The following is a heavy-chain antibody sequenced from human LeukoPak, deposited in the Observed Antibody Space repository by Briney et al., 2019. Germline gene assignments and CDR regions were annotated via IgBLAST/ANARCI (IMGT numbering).Heavy chain of an antibody. CDR1: GGSISSSSYY. D-gene: IGHD2-2*01. Sequence: NPSETLSLTCTVSGGSISSSSYYWGWIRQPPGKGLEWIGSIYYSGSTYYNPSLKSRVTISVDTSKNQFSLKLSSVTAADTAVYYCARHQRDCSSTSCYSNWFDPWGQGTLVTVPS. V-gene: IGHV4-39*01. CDR2: IYYSGST. CDR3: ARHQRDCSSTSCYSNWFDP. J-gene: IGHJ5*02.